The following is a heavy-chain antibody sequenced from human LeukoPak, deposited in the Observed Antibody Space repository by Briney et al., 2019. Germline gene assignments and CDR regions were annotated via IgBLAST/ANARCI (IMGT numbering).Heavy chain of an antibody. CDR2: IYASGST. CDR3: ARHYGSGKPWFDY. D-gene: IGHD3-10*01. V-gene: IGHV4-4*07. CDR1: GYSISSGYY. Sequence: NPSETLSLTCTVSGYSISSGYYWSWIRQPAGKGLEWIGRIYASGSTNYNPSLKSRVTMSVDTSKNQFSLKLSSVTAADTAVYYCARHYGSGKPWFDYWGQGTLVTVSS. J-gene: IGHJ4*02.